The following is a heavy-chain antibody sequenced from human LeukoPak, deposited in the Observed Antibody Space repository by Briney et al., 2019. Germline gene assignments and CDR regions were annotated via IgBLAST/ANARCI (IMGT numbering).Heavy chain of an antibody. D-gene: IGHD3-10*01. CDR2: ISGRGDST. V-gene: IGHV3-23*01. Sequence: GGSLRLSCAASGFTFSSYAMSWVRQAPGKGLEWVSAISGRGDSTYYADSVKGRFTISRDNSKNTLYLQMNSLRAEDTAVYYCAKDHSYGSGSLPLPDYWGQGTLVTVSS. CDR3: AKDHSYGSGSLPLPDY. CDR1: GFTFSSYA. J-gene: IGHJ4*02.